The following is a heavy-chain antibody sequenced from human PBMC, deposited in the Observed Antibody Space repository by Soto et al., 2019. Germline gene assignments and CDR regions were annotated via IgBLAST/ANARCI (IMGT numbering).Heavy chain of an antibody. CDR2: INHSGST. J-gene: IGHJ6*02. Sequence: QVQLQQWGAGLLKPSETLSLTCAVYGGSFSGYYWSWIRQPPGKGLEWIGEINHSGSTNYNPSLKSRVTISVDTSKNQFSLKLSSVTAAATAVYYCARVTGRYYYGMAVWGQGTTVTVS. V-gene: IGHV4-34*01. CDR3: ARVTGRYYYGMAV. CDR1: GGSFSGYY.